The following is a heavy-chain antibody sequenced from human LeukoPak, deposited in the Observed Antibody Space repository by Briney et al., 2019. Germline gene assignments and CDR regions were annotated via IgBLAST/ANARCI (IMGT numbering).Heavy chain of an antibody. Sequence: GGSLRLSCAASGFTFDDYGMSWVRQAPGKGLEWVSGINWNGGSTGYADSVKGRFTISRDNAKNSLYLQMNSLRAEDTAVYYCARAAGSSPPSHYFDYWGQGTLVTVSS. CDR3: ARAAGSSPPSHYFDY. CDR1: GFTFDDYG. CDR2: INWNGGST. D-gene: IGHD6-6*01. V-gene: IGHV3-20*04. J-gene: IGHJ4*02.